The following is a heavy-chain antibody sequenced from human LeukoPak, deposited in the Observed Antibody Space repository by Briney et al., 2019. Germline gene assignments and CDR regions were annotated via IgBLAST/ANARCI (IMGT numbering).Heavy chain of an antibody. D-gene: IGHD6-19*01. Sequence: GESLKISCKGSGYSFTSYWIGWVRQLPGKGLEWMGIIYPGDSETRYSPSFQGQVTISADKSISTAYLQWSSLKASDTAMCYCARRRGAVAGITLLDYWGQGTLVTVSS. V-gene: IGHV5-51*01. CDR2: IYPGDSET. CDR1: GYSFTSYW. J-gene: IGHJ4*02. CDR3: ARRRGAVAGITLLDY.